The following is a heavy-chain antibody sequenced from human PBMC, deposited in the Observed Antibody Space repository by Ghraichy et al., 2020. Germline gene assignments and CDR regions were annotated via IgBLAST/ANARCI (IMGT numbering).Heavy chain of an antibody. CDR2: ISYSGST. V-gene: IGHV4-31*03. J-gene: IGHJ3*01. Sequence: SETLSLTCSVSGGSMTSGAYYWNWIRQHPEMGLEWIGYISYSGSTSYSPSLKRRLTMSADSSKNQFSLKLSSVSAADTAVYFCARGGNSLTGYAYEFWGQGARVTGSS. CDR1: GGSMTSGAYY. D-gene: IGHD5-12*01. CDR3: ARGGNSLTGYAYEF.